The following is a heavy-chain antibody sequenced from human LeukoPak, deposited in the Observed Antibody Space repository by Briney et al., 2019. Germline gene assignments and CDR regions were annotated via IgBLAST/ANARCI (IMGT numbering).Heavy chain of an antibody. CDR3: ARDQGGLNWFDP. CDR1: GGSISSYY. V-gene: IGHV4-59*01. D-gene: IGHD1-26*01. CDR2: IYYSRST. J-gene: IGHJ5*02. Sequence: SETLSLPFTVPGGSISSYYWSWVRPPPGKGLGWIGYIYYSRSTNYNPSPKSRVTISVDTSKNQFSLKLSSVTAADTAVYYCARDQGGLNWFDPWGQGTLLTVSS.